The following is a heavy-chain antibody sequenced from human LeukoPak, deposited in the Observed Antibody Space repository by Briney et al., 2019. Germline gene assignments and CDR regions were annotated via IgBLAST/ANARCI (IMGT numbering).Heavy chain of an antibody. CDR3: TRALSDNVWGTYRLGY. J-gene: IGHJ4*02. CDR1: GFTFDSYW. V-gene: IGHV3-74*01. Sequence: PGGSLRLSCAASGFTFDSYWMYGVRQAPGKGLVWVSRINSDGSSTSYADSVKGRFTISRDNAKNTLYMQMNSLRAEDTAVYYCTRALSDNVWGTYRLGYWGQGTLVTVSS. CDR2: INSDGSST. D-gene: IGHD3-16*02.